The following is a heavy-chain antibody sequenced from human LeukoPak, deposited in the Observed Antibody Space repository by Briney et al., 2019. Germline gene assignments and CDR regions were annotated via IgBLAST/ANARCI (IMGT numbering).Heavy chain of an antibody. D-gene: IGHD6-19*01. V-gene: IGHV3-23*01. CDR3: ANNGGVAVAGSFDN. CDR2: VTASGAGT. J-gene: IGHJ4*02. Sequence: GGSLRLSCAASGFTFDSYAMTWVRQAPGKGLEWVSTVTASGAGTYFADSVKGRFTIARDNSKNTLYLQMNSLRAEDTAVYYCANNGGVAVAGSFDNWGQGTLVTVSS. CDR1: GFTFDSYA.